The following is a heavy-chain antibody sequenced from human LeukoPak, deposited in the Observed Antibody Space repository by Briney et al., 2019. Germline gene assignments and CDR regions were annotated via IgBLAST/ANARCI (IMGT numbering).Heavy chain of an antibody. V-gene: IGHV3-21*01. D-gene: IGHD5-18*01. J-gene: IGHJ3*02. Sequence: PGGSLRLSCAASGFTFSSYSMNWVRQAPGKRLEWVSSISSSSAYIYYADSVKGRFTISRDNAKNSLFLQMNSLRAEDTAVYYCASFRRDDYSYGYRDASDIWGQGTMVTVSS. CDR2: ISSSSAYI. CDR3: ASFRRDDYSYGYRDASDI. CDR1: GFTFSSYS.